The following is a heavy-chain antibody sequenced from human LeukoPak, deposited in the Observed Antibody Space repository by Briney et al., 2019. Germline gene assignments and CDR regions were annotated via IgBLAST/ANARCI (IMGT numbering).Heavy chain of an antibody. Sequence: PSETLSLTCTVSGGSISSSSYYWGWIRQPPGKGLEWIGGIHYSGSTYYNPSLKSRVTISVDTSKNQFSLKLSSVTAADTAVYYCARGRLDTASDYWGQGTLVTVSS. D-gene: IGHD5-18*01. V-gene: IGHV4-39*07. CDR3: ARGRLDTASDY. J-gene: IGHJ4*02. CDR1: GGSISSSSYY. CDR2: IHYSGST.